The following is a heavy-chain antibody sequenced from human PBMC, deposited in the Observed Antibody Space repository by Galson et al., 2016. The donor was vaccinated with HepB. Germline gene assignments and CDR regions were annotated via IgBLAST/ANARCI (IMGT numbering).Heavy chain of an antibody. CDR3: ARSGEPS. CDR2: INQDGIEK. Sequence: SLRLSCATSGFTFSSYWMTWVRQAPGKGLEWVANINQDGIEKYYVGSVEGRFTISRDNATKSLYLQMDSLRAEDTAVYYCARSGEPSWGQGTLVTVSS. CDR1: GFTFSSYW. V-gene: IGHV3-7*01. D-gene: IGHD4-17*01. J-gene: IGHJ5*02.